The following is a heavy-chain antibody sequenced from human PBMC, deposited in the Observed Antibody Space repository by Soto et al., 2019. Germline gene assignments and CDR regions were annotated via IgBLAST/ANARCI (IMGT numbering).Heavy chain of an antibody. CDR3: AKDRRAGGNSAFYFDF. J-gene: IGHJ4*02. D-gene: IGHD3-16*01. CDR2: VSATGGGT. CDR1: GFKFSNYA. V-gene: IGHV3-23*01. Sequence: GGSLRLSCAASGFKFSNYAMSWVRQAPGKGLEWVSLVSATGGGTYYADSVKGRFTISRDNSHNTLYLQVHSLTAEDTAVYYCAKDRRAGGNSAFYFDFWGQGAQVTVSS.